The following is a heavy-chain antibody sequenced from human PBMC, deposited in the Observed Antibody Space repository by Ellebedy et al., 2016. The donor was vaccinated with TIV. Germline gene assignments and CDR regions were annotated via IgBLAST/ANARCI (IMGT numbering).Heavy chain of an antibody. J-gene: IGHJ4*02. Sequence: PGGSLRLSCAASGFTFSSYSMNWVSQAPGKGLEWVSSISSSSSYIYYADSVKGRFTISRDNAKNSLYLQMNSLRAEDTAVYYCARVVVAATNLDYWGQGTLVTVSS. CDR3: ARVVVAATNLDY. CDR2: ISSSSSYI. CDR1: GFTFSSYS. D-gene: IGHD2-15*01. V-gene: IGHV3-21*01.